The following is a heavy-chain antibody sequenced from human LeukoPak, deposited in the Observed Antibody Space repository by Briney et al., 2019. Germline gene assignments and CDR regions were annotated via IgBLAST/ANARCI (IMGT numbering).Heavy chain of an antibody. CDR3: ARRLCGGDCYSTFSY. J-gene: IGHJ4*02. Sequence: KPSETLSLTCAVYGGSFSGYYWSWIRQPPGKGLEWIGEINHSGRTNYNPSLKSRVTISVDTSKNQFSLKLSSVTAADTAVYYCARRLCGGDCYSTFSYWGQGTLVTVSS. D-gene: IGHD2-21*02. V-gene: IGHV4-34*01. CDR2: INHSGRT. CDR1: GGSFSGYY.